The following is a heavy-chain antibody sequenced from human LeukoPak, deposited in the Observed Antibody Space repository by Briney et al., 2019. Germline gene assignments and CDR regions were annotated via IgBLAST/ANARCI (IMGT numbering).Heavy chain of an antibody. CDR3: ARDHDYGDSYMDV. CDR1: GFTFSSYV. D-gene: IGHD4-17*01. CDR2: IKQDGSEK. Sequence: PGGSLRLYCAASGFTFSSYVMTWVRQAPGKGLEWVANIKQDGSEKYYVDSVKGRFTISRDNAKNSLYLQMNSLRAEDTAVYYCARDHDYGDSYMDVWGKGTTVTVSS. V-gene: IGHV3-7*01. J-gene: IGHJ6*03.